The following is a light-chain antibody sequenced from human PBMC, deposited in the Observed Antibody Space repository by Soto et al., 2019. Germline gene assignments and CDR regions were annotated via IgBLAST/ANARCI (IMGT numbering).Light chain of an antibody. V-gene: IGKV3-15*01. J-gene: IGKJ4*01. CDR1: QGVSRK. CDR3: QQYYTWPIT. Sequence: EIVMTQSPATLSVTPGERVTFSCRASQGVSRKLAWYQHKPGQAPRLLISGASTGATGIPARFSGSGSGTEFTLTISSLQSEDCAVYYCQQYYTWPITFGGGTKVDNK. CDR2: GAS.